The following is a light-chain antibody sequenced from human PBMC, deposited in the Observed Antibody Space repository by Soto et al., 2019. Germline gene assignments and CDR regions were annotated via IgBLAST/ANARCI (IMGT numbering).Light chain of an antibody. CDR1: SSDVGAYNY. J-gene: IGLJ2*01. V-gene: IGLV2-8*01. CDR2: EVS. Sequence: QSALTQPPSASGSPGQSVTISCTGTSSDVGAYNYVSWYQQHPGKAPKLMIYEVSKRPSGVPDRFSGSKSGNTASLTVSGLQAEAEADYCCSSYAGRNIVVFGGGTKLTVL. CDR3: SSYAGRNIVV.